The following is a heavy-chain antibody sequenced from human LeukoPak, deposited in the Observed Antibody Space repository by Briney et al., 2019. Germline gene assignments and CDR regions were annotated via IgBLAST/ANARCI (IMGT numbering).Heavy chain of an antibody. D-gene: IGHD3-22*01. V-gene: IGHV4-30-4*01. CDR1: GGSISSGDYY. J-gene: IGHJ5*02. CDR2: IYYSGST. CDR3: ARVCYYDSSGYQP. Sequence: PSETLSLTCTVSGGSISSGDYYWSWIRQPPGKGLEWIGYIYYSGSTYYNPSLKSRVTISVDTSKNQFSLKLSSVTAADTAVYYCARVCYYDSSGYQPWGQGTLVTVSS.